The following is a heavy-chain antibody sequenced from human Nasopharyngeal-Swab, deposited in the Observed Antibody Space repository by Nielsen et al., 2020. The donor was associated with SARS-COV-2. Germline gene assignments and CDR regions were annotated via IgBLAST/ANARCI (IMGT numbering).Heavy chain of an antibody. CDR3: ARRGDCNGHPCYSDY. CDR2: IQPGDYSI. J-gene: IGHJ4*02. V-gene: IGHV5-51*01. D-gene: IGHD2-21*02. Sequence: GESLKISCQASGSSFTNYWIGWVRQMPGTGLEWMGLIQPGDYSIRYIPSFQGQVTISVDKSLSTTYLQWSNLKASDAATYYCARRGDCNGHPCYSDYWGQGTLVTVSS. CDR1: GSSFTNYW.